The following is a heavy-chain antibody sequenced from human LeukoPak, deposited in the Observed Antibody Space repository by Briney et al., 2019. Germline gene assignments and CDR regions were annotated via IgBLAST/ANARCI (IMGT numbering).Heavy chain of an antibody. CDR1: GCHVRNNY. CDR2: LYNNGGT. D-gene: IGHD3-9*01. CDR3: ARDAGLDAFDI. Sequence: GGSLRLSCAASGCHVRNNYMSWVRQAPGQGLGWVSILYNNGGTDYADSVRGRFAISRDNSKNTLYLQMNGLRVEDTAIYYCARDAGLDAFDIWGQGTMVGVSS. J-gene: IGHJ3*02. V-gene: IGHV3-66*01.